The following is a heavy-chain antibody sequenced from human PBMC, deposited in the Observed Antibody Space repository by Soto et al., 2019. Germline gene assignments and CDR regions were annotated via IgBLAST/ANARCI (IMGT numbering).Heavy chain of an antibody. Sequence: EVQLLESGGGLVQPGGSLRLSCAASGFTFSNYAMTWVRQAPGKGLEWVSTITGSGGSTYYADSVKGRITISRDNSKNTLYRQMSLRRAGEAAVCSWAHLQGDNWYWGQGTLVTVSS. CDR1: GFTFSNYA. CDR3: AHLQGDNWY. CDR2: ITGSGGST. D-gene: IGHD1-20*01. V-gene: IGHV3-23*01. J-gene: IGHJ4*02.